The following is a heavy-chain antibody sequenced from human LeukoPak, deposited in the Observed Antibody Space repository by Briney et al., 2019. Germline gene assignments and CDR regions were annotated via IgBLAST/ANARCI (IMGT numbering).Heavy chain of an antibody. Sequence: GGSLRLSCAASGFTFSSYAMSWVRQAPGKGLEWVSAISGSGGSTYYVDSVKGRFTISRDNSKNTLYLHMNSLRAEDTAVYYCANWNDVRAFDIWGQGTMVTVSS. V-gene: IGHV3-23*01. D-gene: IGHD1-1*01. J-gene: IGHJ3*02. CDR2: ISGSGGST. CDR3: ANWNDVRAFDI. CDR1: GFTFSSYA.